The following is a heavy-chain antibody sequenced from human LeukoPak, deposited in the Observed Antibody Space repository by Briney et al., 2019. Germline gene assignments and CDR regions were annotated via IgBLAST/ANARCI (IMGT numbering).Heavy chain of an antibody. CDR2: MNSDGRST. V-gene: IGHV3-74*01. CDR3: ARERRRSFDY. Sequence: GGSLRLSCAPPGFTFSIYWMHWVRPAQGKGRVWVSRMNSDGRSTNYADSVKGRFTISRDNAKNTLYLQMNSVRAEDTAVYFCARERRRSFDYWGQGTLVTVSS. D-gene: IGHD3-16*01. J-gene: IGHJ4*02. CDR1: GFTFSIYW.